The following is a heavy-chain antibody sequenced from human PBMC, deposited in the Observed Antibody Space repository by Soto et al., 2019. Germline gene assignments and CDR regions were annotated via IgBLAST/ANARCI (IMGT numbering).Heavy chain of an antibody. CDR1: RYTFTSYD. CDR3: ARRSSTYLNEVIFDP. CDR2: IKPDSGDT. V-gene: IGHV1-2*02. Sequence: ASVKVSCKASRYTFTSYDIFWVQQSTGQGLEWMGWIKPDSGDTHYPQNFQGRVTMTRDTSISTAYMEVNNLVSDDTAVYYCARRSSTYLNEVIFDPWGQGTLVTVSS. D-gene: IGHD2-2*01. J-gene: IGHJ5*02.